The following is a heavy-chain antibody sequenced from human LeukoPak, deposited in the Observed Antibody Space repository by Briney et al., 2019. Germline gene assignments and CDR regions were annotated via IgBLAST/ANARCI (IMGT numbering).Heavy chain of an antibody. J-gene: IGHJ6*03. Sequence: GGSLSLSCAASGFTFCSYAMSWVPQAPGKGLEWVSAICGSGGSTYYADSVKGRFTISRDNSKNTLYLQMNSLSGEDTAVYYFANRTLYCYDSNYMDFWGKGTTVTVSS. D-gene: IGHD3-22*01. CDR3: ANRTLYCYDSNYMDF. CDR1: GFTFCSYA. CDR2: ICGSGGST. V-gene: IGHV3-23*01.